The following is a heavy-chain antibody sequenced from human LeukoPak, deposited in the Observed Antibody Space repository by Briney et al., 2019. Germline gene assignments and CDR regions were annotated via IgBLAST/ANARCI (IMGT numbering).Heavy chain of an antibody. V-gene: IGHV3-48*03. Sequence: GGFLRLSCAASGFTFSSYEMNWVRQAPGKGLEWVSYISSSGSTIYYADSVKGRFTISRDNAKNSQYLQMNSLRAEDTAVYYCARDLGIAARPYYFDYWGQGTLVTVSS. J-gene: IGHJ4*02. CDR2: ISSSGSTI. CDR3: ARDLGIAARPYYFDY. CDR1: GFTFSSYE. D-gene: IGHD6-6*01.